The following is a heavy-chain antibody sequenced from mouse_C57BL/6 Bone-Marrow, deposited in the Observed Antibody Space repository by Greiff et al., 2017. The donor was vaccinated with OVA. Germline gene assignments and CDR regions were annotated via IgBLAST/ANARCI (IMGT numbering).Heavy chain of an antibody. CDR3: ARLHYGSSYEYFDV. V-gene: IGHV1-69*01. CDR2: IDPSDSYT. CDR1: GYTFTSYW. D-gene: IGHD1-1*01. Sequence: QVQLQQPGAELVMPGASVKLSCKASGYTFTSYWMHWVKQRPGQGLEWIGEIDPSDSYTNYNQKFKGKSTLTVDKSSSTAYMQLSSLTSEDSAVYYCARLHYGSSYEYFDVWGTGTTVTVSS. J-gene: IGHJ1*03.